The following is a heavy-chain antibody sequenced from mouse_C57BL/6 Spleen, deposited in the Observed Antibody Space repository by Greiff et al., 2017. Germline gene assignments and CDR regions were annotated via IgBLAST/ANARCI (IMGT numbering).Heavy chain of an antibody. CDR1: GFTFSDYY. J-gene: IGHJ3*01. V-gene: IGHV5-16*01. CDR2: INYDGSST. Sequence: EVQLMESEGGLVQPGSSMKLSCTASGFTFSDYYMAWVRQVPEKGLEWVANINYDGSSTYYLDSLKSRFIISRDNAKNILYLQMSSLKSEDTATYYCARENYGDDEGLAYWGQGTLVTVSA. D-gene: IGHD2-14*01. CDR3: ARENYGDDEGLAY.